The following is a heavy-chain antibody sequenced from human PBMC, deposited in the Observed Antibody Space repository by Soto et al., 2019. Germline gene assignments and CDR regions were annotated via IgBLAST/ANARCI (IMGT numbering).Heavy chain of an antibody. V-gene: IGHV3-48*03. CDR1: GFTFSSYE. Sequence: GGSLRLSCAASGFTFSSYEMNWVRQAPGKGLEWVSYIRSSGSTIYYADSVKGRFTISRDNAKNSLYLQMNSLRAEDTAVYYCARGGGRDGYNNPFDIWGQGTMVTVSS. CDR2: IRSSGSTI. D-gene: IGHD5-18*01. J-gene: IGHJ3*02. CDR3: ARGGGRDGYNNPFDI.